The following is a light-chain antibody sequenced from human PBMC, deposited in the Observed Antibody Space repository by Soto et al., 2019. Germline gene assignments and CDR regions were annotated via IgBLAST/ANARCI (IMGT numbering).Light chain of an antibody. CDR1: QGISSY. CDR3: QQLNSYPIT. CDR2: AAS. V-gene: IGKV1-9*01. Sequence: DIQLTQSPSFLSASVGDRVTITFRASQGISSYLAWYQQKPGKAPKLLIYAASTLQSGVPSRFSGSGSGTEFTLTISRLQPEDFATYYCQQLNSYPITFGQGTRREIK. J-gene: IGKJ5*01.